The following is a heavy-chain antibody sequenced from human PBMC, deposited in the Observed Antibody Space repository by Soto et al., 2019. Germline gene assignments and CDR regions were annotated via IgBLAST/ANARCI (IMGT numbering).Heavy chain of an antibody. CDR2: VSNGGDYI. CDR3: AKDNGPRGTKNWYFDL. CDR1: GFTLTRNA. Sequence: EVQLLESGGDLVQPGGSLRLSCAASGFTLTRNAMVWVRQTPGKGLEWVSGVSNGGDYIFYADSVKGRFTISRDHSKNTLHLQMNSLSADDTALYYCAKDNGPRGTKNWYFDLWGHGTRVTVSS. J-gene: IGHJ2*01. V-gene: IGHV3-23*01. D-gene: IGHD2-8*01.